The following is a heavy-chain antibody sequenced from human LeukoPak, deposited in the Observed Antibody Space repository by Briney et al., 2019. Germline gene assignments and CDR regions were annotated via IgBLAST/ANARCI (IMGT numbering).Heavy chain of an antibody. J-gene: IGHJ3*02. D-gene: IGHD3-10*01. CDR2: ISDDGSNE. CDR1: GSTFSSFG. V-gene: IGHV3-30*18. CDR3: AKGLRSGTYYNAFHI. Sequence: GGSLRLSCAASGSTFSSFGMHWVRQAPGKGLEWVALISDDGSNEYYADSVKGRFTISRDNSENTLYLQMNSLRAEDTAVYYCAKGLRSGTYYNAFHIWGQGTMVTVSS.